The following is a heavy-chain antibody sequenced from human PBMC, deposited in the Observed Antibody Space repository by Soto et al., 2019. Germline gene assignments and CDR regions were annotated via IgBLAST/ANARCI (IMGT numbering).Heavy chain of an antibody. D-gene: IGHD6-19*01. CDR3: ARGDSSGWYRY. J-gene: IGHJ4*02. CDR1: GFTFSSYD. Sequence: EVQLVESGGGLVQPGGSLRLSCAASGFTFSSYDMHWVRQATGKGLEWVSAIGTAGDTYYPGSVKGRFTISRENAKNSLYLQMNSLRAGDTAVYYCARGDSSGWYRYWGQGTLVTVSS. CDR2: IGTAGDT. V-gene: IGHV3-13*01.